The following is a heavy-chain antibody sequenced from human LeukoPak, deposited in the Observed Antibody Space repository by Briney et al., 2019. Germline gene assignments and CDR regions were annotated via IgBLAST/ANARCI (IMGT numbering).Heavy chain of an antibody. CDR3: ARTAWSAHLLFDY. Sequence: GASVKVSFKASGYTFTGYYMHWVRQAPGQGLEWMGWINPNSGGTNYAQKFQGRVTMTRDTSISTAYMELSRLRSDDTAVYYCARTAWSAHLLFDYWGRGTLVTVSS. J-gene: IGHJ4*02. CDR1: GYTFTGYY. V-gene: IGHV1-2*02. D-gene: IGHD2-8*02. CDR2: INPNSGGT.